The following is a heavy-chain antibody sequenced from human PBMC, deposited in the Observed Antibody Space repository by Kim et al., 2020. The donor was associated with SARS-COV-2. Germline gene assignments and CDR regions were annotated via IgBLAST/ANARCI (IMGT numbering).Heavy chain of an antibody. V-gene: IGHV3-9*01. Sequence: GGSLRLSCAASGFTFDDYAMHWVRQAPGKGLEWVSGISWNSGSIGYADSVKGRFTISRDNAKNSLYLQMNSLRAEDTALYYCAKELTEGGSGWSGWFDPWGQGTLVTVSS. CDR1: GFTFDDYA. D-gene: IGHD6-19*01. CDR3: AKELTEGGSGWSGWFDP. CDR2: ISWNSGSI. J-gene: IGHJ5*02.